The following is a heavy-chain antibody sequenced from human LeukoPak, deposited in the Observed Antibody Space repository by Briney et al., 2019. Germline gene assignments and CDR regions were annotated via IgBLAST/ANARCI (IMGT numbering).Heavy chain of an antibody. J-gene: IGHJ4*02. D-gene: IGHD3-22*01. Sequence: SVKVSCKASGGTFSSYAISWVRQAPGQGLEWMGGIIPIFGTANYAQKFQGRVTITADKSTSTAYMELSSLRSEDTAVYYCARGTYYYDSSGYHHLNYFDYWGQGTLVTVSS. CDR1: GGTFSSYA. CDR3: ARGTYYYDSSGYHHLNYFDY. V-gene: IGHV1-69*06. CDR2: IIPIFGTA.